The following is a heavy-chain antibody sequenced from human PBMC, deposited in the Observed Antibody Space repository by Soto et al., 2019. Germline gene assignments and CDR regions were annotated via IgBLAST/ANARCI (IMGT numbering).Heavy chain of an antibody. V-gene: IGHV3-30-3*01. CDR1: GFTFSGYA. Sequence: QVQLVESGGGVVQPGRSLRLSCAASGFTFSGYAIHWVRQAPGKGLEWVAIISYEGSNEYYADSGKGRFTISRDNSKNTFYLQVNRLRAEDTAVYYCARALSASSHYFDYWGQGTLVTVSS. CDR2: ISYEGSNE. D-gene: IGHD2-15*01. CDR3: ARALSASSHYFDY. J-gene: IGHJ4*02.